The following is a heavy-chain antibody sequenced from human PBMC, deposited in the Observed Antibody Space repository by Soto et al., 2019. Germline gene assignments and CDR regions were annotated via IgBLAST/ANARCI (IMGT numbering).Heavy chain of an antibody. Sequence: SVKVSCKASGXXFXXXXXSWVPQAPGQGLEWMGGIIPIFGTANYAQKFQGRVTITADESTSTAYMELSSLRSEDTAVYYCAREGVIVVVTAASGRNWFDPWGQGTLVTVSS. V-gene: IGHV1-69*13. CDR3: AREGVIVVVTAASGRNWFDP. CDR2: IIPIFGTA. CDR1: GXXFXXXX. J-gene: IGHJ5*02. D-gene: IGHD2-2*01.